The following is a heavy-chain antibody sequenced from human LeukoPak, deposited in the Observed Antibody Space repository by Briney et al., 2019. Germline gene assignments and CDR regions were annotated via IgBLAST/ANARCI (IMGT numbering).Heavy chain of an antibody. CDR2: IYYSGST. D-gene: IGHD3-22*01. J-gene: IGHJ4*02. Sequence: PSETLSLTCTVSGDSISTYYWSWIRQPPGKGLEWIGYIYYSGSTNYNPSLKSRVTISVDTSKNQFSLKLSSVTAADTAVYYCARSLNYYDSSGYFFDYWGQGTLVTVSS. V-gene: IGHV4-59*01. CDR3: ARSLNYYDSSGYFFDY. CDR1: GDSISTYY.